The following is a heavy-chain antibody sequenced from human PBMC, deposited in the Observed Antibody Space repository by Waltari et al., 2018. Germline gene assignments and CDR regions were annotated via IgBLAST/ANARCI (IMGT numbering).Heavy chain of an antibody. J-gene: IGHJ3*02. CDR2: IRYDGSNK. Sequence: QVQLVESGEGVVQPGGSLRLSCAASGFTFSSYGMHWVRQAPGKGLEWVAFIRYDGSNKYYADSVKGRFTISRDNSKNTLYLQMNSLRAEDTAVYYCAKTPGDRGAFDIWGQGTMVTVSS. CDR1: GFTFSSYG. CDR3: AKTPGDRGAFDI. D-gene: IGHD7-27*01. V-gene: IGHV3-30*02.